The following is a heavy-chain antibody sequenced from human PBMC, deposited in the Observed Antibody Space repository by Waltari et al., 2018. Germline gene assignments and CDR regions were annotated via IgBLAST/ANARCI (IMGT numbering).Heavy chain of an antibody. CDR1: GFTFNTYW. J-gene: IGHJ4*02. CDR2: IKRDGRRT. D-gene: IGHD1-1*01. Sequence: EVQLVESGGGLVQPGGSLRLSCAASGFTFNTYWMHWVRQAPGKGLVWVSRIKRDGRRTNYADSVKGRFTISRDNAKNTVYLQMNSLRADDTAVYYCSRVLYNSYFDHWGQGTLVTVSS. V-gene: IGHV3-74*01. CDR3: SRVLYNSYFDH.